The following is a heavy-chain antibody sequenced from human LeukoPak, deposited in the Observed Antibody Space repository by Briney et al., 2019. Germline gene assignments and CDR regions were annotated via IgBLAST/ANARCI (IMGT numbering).Heavy chain of an antibody. CDR1: GYTFTCYY. CDR3: ARAMRTAIDRHWFDP. D-gene: IGHD5-18*01. V-gene: IGHV1-2*02. Sequence: ASVKVSCKASGYTFTCYYMHWVRQAPGQGLEWMGWINPNSGGTNYAQKFQGRVTITRNTSINTAYMELNSLRSEDTAVYYCARAMRTAIDRHWFDPWGQGTLVTVSS. J-gene: IGHJ5*02. CDR2: INPNSGGT.